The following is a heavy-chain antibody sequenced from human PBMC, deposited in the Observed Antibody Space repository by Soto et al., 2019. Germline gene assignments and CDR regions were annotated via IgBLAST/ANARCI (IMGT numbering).Heavy chain of an antibody. CDR3: ARARGLTIDY. CDR2: INPGNGNT. J-gene: IGHJ4*02. D-gene: IGHD3-10*01. CDR1: GYTFTSYA. V-gene: IGHV1-3*05. Sequence: QVQLVQSGAEEKKPGASVKVSCKASGYTFTSYAMHWVRQAPGQRLEGMGWINPGNGNTKYSQKFQGRVTITRDTSASTAYMELSSLRSEDTAVYYCARARGLTIDYWGQGTLVTVSS.